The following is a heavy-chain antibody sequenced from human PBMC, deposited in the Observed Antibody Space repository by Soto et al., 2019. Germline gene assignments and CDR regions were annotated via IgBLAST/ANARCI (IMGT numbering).Heavy chain of an antibody. D-gene: IGHD5-18*01. CDR1: GYTFTGYY. CDR2: INPNSGGT. Sequence: QVQLVQSGAEVKKPGASVKVSCKASGYTFTGYYMHWVRQAPGQGLEWMGWINPNSGGTNYAQKFQGRVTMTRYTSISTAYMEMSRRRSDDTAVYYCARDPSGGDSYGLDYWGQLTLVTDSS. CDR3: ARDPSGGDSYGLDY. V-gene: IGHV1-2*02. J-gene: IGHJ4*02.